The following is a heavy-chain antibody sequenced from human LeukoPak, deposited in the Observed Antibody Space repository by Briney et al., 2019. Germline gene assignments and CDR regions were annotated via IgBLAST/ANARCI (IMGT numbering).Heavy chain of an antibody. CDR3: ARDYRSSGYYFDY. D-gene: IGHD3-22*01. J-gene: IGHJ4*02. V-gene: IGHV1-18*01. CDR2: ISVDNGNT. CDR1: GYTFTSYG. Sequence: ASVKVSCKAPGYTFTSYGISWVRQAPGQGLEWMGWISVDNGNTNYAQKLQGRVTMTTDTSTSTAYMELRSLRSDDTAVYHCARDYRSSGYYFDYWGQGTLVTVSS.